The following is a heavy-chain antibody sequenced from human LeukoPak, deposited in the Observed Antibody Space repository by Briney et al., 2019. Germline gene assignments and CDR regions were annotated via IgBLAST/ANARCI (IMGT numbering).Heavy chain of an antibody. Sequence: GGSLRLSCAASGFTFNNYALSWVRQAPGKGLEWISAISGVGGNTYYADSVRGRFTISRDNAKNSLFLQMNSLRDEDTAVYYCAREPTTNCFDSWGQGTLVTVSS. J-gene: IGHJ5*01. V-gene: IGHV3-23*01. CDR3: AREPTTNCFDS. CDR1: GFTFNNYA. CDR2: ISGVGGNT. D-gene: IGHD1-1*01.